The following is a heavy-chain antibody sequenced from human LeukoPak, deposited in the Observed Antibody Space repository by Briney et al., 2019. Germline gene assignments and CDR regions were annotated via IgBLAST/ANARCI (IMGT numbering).Heavy chain of an antibody. CDR2: INAGNGNT. V-gene: IGHV1-3*01. Sequence: ASVKVSCKASGYTFTSYAMHWVRQAPGQRLEWMGWINAGNGNTKYSQKFQGRVTMTRNTSISTAYMELSSLRSEDTAVYYCARGRLLRYYYYGMDVWGQGTTVTVSS. D-gene: IGHD2/OR15-2a*01. CDR1: GYTFTSYA. J-gene: IGHJ6*02. CDR3: ARGRLLRYYYYGMDV.